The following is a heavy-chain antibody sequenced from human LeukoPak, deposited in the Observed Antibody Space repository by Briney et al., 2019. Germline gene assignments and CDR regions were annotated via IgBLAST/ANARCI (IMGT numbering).Heavy chain of an antibody. CDR2: IHYSGSI. V-gene: IGHV4-59*01. Sequence: SGTLSLTCAVSVGSLISDYWSGIRQPPGRGLEWIGFIHYSGSINYIPPLNSGVTISVDTSKNQFSLKLSSVTAADTAAYYCARDRVPTLTGHYYYYYYRDVGGKGTTVTVSS. J-gene: IGHJ6*03. CDR1: VGSLISDY. CDR3: ARDRVPTLTGHYYYYYYRDV. D-gene: IGHD4-11*01.